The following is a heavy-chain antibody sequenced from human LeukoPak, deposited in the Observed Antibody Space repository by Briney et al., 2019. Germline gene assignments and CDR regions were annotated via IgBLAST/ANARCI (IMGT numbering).Heavy chain of an antibody. CDR2: RHYRGTT. D-gene: IGHD6-13*01. J-gene: IGHJ4*02. CDR3: ARQDGSSWFDY. CDR1: GASISSYY. Sequence: PSETLSLTCTVSGASISSYYWSWIRQPPGKGLEWIASRHYRGTTNYNPSLESRVTISVDTSRKQFSLKLSSVTAADTAVYYCARQDGSSWFDYWGQGTLVTVSS. V-gene: IGHV4-59*01.